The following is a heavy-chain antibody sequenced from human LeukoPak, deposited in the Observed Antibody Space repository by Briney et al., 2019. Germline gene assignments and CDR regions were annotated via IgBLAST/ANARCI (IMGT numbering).Heavy chain of an antibody. D-gene: IGHD5-12*01. Sequence: GNSLRLSCAASGFTFNTYGMTWVRQAPGKGLEWVSAISGGGGRTYYADSVKGRFTISRDNSKNTLYLQMNSLRADDTAVYYCAKDRIGRWLRPIDYWGQGTLVTVSP. V-gene: IGHV3-23*01. CDR2: ISGGGGRT. J-gene: IGHJ4*02. CDR3: AKDRIGRWLRPIDY. CDR1: GFTFNTYG.